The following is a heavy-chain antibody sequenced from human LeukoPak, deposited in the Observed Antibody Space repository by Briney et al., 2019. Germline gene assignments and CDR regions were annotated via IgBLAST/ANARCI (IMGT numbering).Heavy chain of an antibody. J-gene: IGHJ4*02. Sequence: GRSLRLSCAASGFTFSSYGMHWVRQAPGKGLEWVAVIWYDGSNKYYADSVKGRFTISRDNSKNTLYLQMNSLRAEDTAVYYCARARYCSGGSCYGVDYWGQGTLVAVSS. CDR3: ARARYCSGGSCYGVDY. V-gene: IGHV3-33*01. CDR1: GFTFSSYG. D-gene: IGHD2-15*01. CDR2: IWYDGSNK.